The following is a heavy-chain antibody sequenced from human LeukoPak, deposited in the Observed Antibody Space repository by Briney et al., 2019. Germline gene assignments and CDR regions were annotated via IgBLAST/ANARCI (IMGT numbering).Heavy chain of an antibody. CDR2: ISSSSSYI. D-gene: IGHD3-16*01. V-gene: IGHV3-21*01. Sequence: PGGSLRLSCAASGFTFSSYSMNWVRQAPGKGLEWVSSISSSSSYIYYADSVKGRFTISRDNAKNSLYLQMNSLRAEDTAVYYCARDYFGALGAFDIWGQGTLVTVSS. J-gene: IGHJ4*02. CDR3: ARDYFGALGAFDI. CDR1: GFTFSSYS.